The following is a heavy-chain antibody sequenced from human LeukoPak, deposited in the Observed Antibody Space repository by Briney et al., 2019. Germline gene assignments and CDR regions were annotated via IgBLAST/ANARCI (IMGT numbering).Heavy chain of an antibody. CDR3: AKPPAEVTTYYFDY. CDR2: ISGSGGST. CDR1: GFTFSSYA. J-gene: IGHJ4*02. D-gene: IGHD4-17*01. V-gene: IGHV3-23*01. Sequence: AGSLRLSCAASGFTFSSYAMSWVRQAPGKGLEWVSAISGSGGSTYYAASVKGRFTISKDNSKNTLYLQMNSLRAEDTAVYYCAKPPAEVTTYYFDYWGQGTLVTVSS.